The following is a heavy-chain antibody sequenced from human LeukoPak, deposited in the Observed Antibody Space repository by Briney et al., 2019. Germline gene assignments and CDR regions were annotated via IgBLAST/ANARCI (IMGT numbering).Heavy chain of an antibody. CDR1: GFTISNYG. D-gene: IGHD3-16*02. V-gene: IGHV3-23*01. CDR2: ISGSGGTT. J-gene: IGHJ4*02. Sequence: PGGSLRLSCAASGFTISNYGMSWVRQAPGEGLEWVSGISGSGGTTYSADSVKGRFTISRDNAKNSLYLQMNSLRAEDTAVYYCARGSFLITFGGLIVWGQGTLVTVSS. CDR3: ARGSFLITFGGLIV.